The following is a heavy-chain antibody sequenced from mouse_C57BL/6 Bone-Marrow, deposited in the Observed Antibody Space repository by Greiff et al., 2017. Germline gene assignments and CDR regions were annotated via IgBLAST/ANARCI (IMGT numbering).Heavy chain of an antibody. Sequence: EVKLVESGGGLVKPGGSLKLSCAASGFTFSDYGMHWVRQAPEKGLEWVAYISSGSSTIYYADTVKGRFTISRDNAKTTLFLQMTSLRSEDPAMYYCARRALYYCGSSLGYYFDYWGQGTTLTVSS. CDR1: GFTFSDYG. CDR3: ARRALYYCGSSLGYYFDY. J-gene: IGHJ2*01. D-gene: IGHD1-1*01. V-gene: IGHV5-17*01. CDR2: ISSGSSTI.